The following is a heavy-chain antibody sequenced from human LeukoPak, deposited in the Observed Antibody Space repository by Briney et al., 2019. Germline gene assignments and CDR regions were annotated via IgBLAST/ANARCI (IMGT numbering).Heavy chain of an antibody. CDR3: ARDYYDSSGYPDY. V-gene: IGHV1-3*01. Sequence: ASVKVSCKASGYTFTSYAMHWVRQAPGQRLEWMGWINAGNGNTKYSQKFQGRVTITRDTSASTAYMELRSLRSDDTAVYYCARDYYDSSGYPDYWGQGTLVTVSS. J-gene: IGHJ4*02. D-gene: IGHD3-22*01. CDR1: GYTFTSYA. CDR2: INAGNGNT.